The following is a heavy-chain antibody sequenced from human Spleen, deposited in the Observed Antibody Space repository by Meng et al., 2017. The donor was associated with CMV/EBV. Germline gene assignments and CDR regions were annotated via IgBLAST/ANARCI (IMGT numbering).Heavy chain of an antibody. CDR3: ARERITGTTNRAFDY. CDR1: GFTFSSYG. Sequence: GESLKISCAASGFTFSSYGMNWVRQAPGKGLEWVAFILYDGSSKYYADSVRGRFTISRDNSKDTLYLQMNTLRPEDTAVYYCARERITGTTNRAFDYWGQGTLVTVSS. V-gene: IGHV3-30*02. J-gene: IGHJ4*02. D-gene: IGHD1-7*01. CDR2: ILYDGSSK.